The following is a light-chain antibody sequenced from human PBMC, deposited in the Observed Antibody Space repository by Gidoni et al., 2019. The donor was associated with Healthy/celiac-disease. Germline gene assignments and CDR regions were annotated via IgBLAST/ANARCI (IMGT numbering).Light chain of an antibody. V-gene: IGKV1-39*01. CDR1: QHISSY. CDR2: AAS. Sequence: IQMTQSPSSLSASVGDRVTITCRASQHISSYLNWYQQKPGKAPKLLIYAASSLQSGVPSRFSGSGSGTDFTLTISSLQPEDFATYYCQQSYSTPLFTFGPGTKVDIK. J-gene: IGKJ3*01. CDR3: QQSYSTPLFT.